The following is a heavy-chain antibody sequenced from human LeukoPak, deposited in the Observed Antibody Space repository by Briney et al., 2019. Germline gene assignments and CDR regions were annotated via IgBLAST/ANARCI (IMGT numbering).Heavy chain of an antibody. V-gene: IGHV3-33*01. Sequence: GRSLRLSCAASGFTFSSYGMHWVRQAPGKGLEWVAVIWYDGSNKYYADSVKGRFTISRDNSKNTLYLQMNSLRAEDTAVYYCARSTCYYDSSGYYWGQGTLVTVSS. CDR1: GFTFSSYG. CDR2: IWYDGSNK. D-gene: IGHD3-22*01. J-gene: IGHJ4*02. CDR3: ARSTCYYDSSGYY.